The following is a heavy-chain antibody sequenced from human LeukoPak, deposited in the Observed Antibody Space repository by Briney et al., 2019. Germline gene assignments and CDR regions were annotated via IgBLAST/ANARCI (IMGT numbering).Heavy chain of an antibody. CDR2: IYSGGST. V-gene: IGHV3-66*01. CDR3: AARGDCSGGDCYHWFDP. Sequence: PGESLRLSCAASGFTVSSNDMSWVRQAPGKGLEWVSVIYSGGSTFYADSVKGRFTISRDNSKNTLYLQMNSLRAEDTAVYYCAARGDCSGGDCYHWFDPWGQGTLVTVSS. J-gene: IGHJ5*02. CDR1: GFTVSSND. D-gene: IGHD2-15*01.